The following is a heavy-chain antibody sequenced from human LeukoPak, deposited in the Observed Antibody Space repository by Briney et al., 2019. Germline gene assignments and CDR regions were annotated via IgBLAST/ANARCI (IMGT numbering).Heavy chain of an antibody. CDR2: IYSGSDYI. D-gene: IGHD4/OR15-4a*01. Sequence: GGSLRLSCAASGFSVSSNYISWVRQAPGKGLEWVSTIYSGSDYIYYADSVKGRFTISRDNAKNSLYLQMNSLRAEDTAVYYCARDLPVSGAYHNFDCWGQGTLVTVSS. V-gene: IGHV3-21*01. CDR1: GFSVSSNY. CDR3: ARDLPVSGAYHNFDC. J-gene: IGHJ4*02.